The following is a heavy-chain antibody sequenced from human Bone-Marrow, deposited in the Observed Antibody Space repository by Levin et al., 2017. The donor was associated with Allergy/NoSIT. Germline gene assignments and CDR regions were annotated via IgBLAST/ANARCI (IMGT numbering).Heavy chain of an antibody. J-gene: IGHJ6*02. CDR2: ITSTGNYI. D-gene: IGHD6-13*01. CDR1: GFPFSSYG. CDR3: ARAAGAAGRGGWDV. V-gene: IGHV3-21*01. Sequence: HGESLKISCATSGFPFSSYGMAWVRQAPGKGLEWVASITSTGNYIHYAESVKGRFTLSRDNANNSLSLQMNRLRGEDMAVYYCARAAGAAGRGGWDVWGQGTTVTVSS.